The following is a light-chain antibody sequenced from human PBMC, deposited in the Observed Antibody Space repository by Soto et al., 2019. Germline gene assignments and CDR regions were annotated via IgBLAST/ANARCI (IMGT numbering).Light chain of an antibody. CDR2: EVS. J-gene: IGLJ1*01. CDR3: SSYTSSSTLV. Sequence: QSVLTKPACVSGSPGQSITISCTGTSSDVGGYNYVSWYQQHPGKAPKLMIYEVSNRPSGVSNRFSGSKSGNTASLTISGLQAEDEADYYCSSYTSSSTLVFGTGTKVTV. V-gene: IGLV2-14*01. CDR1: SSDVGGYNY.